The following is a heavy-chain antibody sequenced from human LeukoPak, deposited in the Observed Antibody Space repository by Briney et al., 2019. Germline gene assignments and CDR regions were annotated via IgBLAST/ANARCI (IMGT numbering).Heavy chain of an antibody. CDR1: GYSISSGYY. D-gene: IGHD5-18*01. CDR2: IYHSGST. Sequence: TSEILSLTCAVSGYSISSGYYWGWIRQPPGKGLEWIGSIYHSGSTYYNPSLKSRVTISVDTSKNQFSLKLSSVTAADTAVYYCARLRRGYSYGFKFPFMPSWGQGTLVTVSS. CDR3: ARLRRGYSYGFKFPFMPS. J-gene: IGHJ4*02. V-gene: IGHV4-38-2*01.